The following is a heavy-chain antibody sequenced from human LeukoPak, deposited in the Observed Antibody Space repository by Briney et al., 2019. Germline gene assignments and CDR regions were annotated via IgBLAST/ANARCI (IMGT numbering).Heavy chain of an antibody. V-gene: IGHV4-4*07. D-gene: IGHD3-10*01. CDR1: GGSISSYC. J-gene: IGHJ4*02. CDR2: IYTSGGS. CDR3: ARGYYYGSGSQKAIDY. Sequence: SETLSLTRTVSGGSISSYCWSWIRQPAGKGLEWIGRIYTSGGSNYNPSLKSRVTMSVDTYKNQFSLKLSSVTAADTAVYYCARGYYYGSGSQKAIDYWGQGTLVTVSS.